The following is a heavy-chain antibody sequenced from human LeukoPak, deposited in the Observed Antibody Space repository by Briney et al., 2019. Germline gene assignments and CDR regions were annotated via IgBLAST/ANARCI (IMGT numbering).Heavy chain of an antibody. CDR2: INTNTGNP. Sequence: GASVKVSCKAPGYTFTSYAMNWVRQAPGQGLEWMGWINTNTGNPTYAQGFTGRFVFSLDTSVSTAYLQISSLKAEDTAVYYCARDRYYYDSSGYYHFDYWGQGTLVTVSS. CDR3: ARDRYYYDSSGYYHFDY. D-gene: IGHD3-22*01. CDR1: GYTFTSYA. V-gene: IGHV7-4-1*02. J-gene: IGHJ4*02.